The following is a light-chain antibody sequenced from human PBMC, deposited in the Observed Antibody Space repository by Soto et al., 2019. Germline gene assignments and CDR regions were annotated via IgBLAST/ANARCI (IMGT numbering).Light chain of an antibody. CDR3: SSYTSSSTLV. Sequence: QSVLTQPASVSGSPGQSITISCTGTSSDVGGYNYVSWYQQHPGKAPKLMIYEVSNRPSGVSNRFSGSKSGNTASLTISGIQAEDEDDYYCSSYTSSSTLVFGGGTKLTVL. J-gene: IGLJ2*01. CDR1: SSDVGGYNY. CDR2: EVS. V-gene: IGLV2-14*01.